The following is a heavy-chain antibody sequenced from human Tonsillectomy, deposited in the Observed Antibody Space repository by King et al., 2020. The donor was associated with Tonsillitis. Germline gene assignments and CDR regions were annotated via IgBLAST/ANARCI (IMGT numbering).Heavy chain of an antibody. J-gene: IGHJ4*02. Sequence: VQLVESGGNLVQPGGSLRLSCAASGFTFSSSAMAWVRQAPGKGLEWVSGISGSGGSTYYADSVKGRFTISRDNSKNTLYLQMNILGAEDTAPYYCANVVSTAMVYYFDYWGQGTLVTVSS. CDR1: GFTFSSSA. CDR3: ANVVSTAMVYYFDY. V-gene: IGHV3-23*04. CDR2: ISGSGGST. D-gene: IGHD5-18*01.